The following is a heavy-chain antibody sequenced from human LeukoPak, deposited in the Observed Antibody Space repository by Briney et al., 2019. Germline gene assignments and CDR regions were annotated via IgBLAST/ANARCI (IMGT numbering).Heavy chain of an antibody. CDR2: INGRNANI. CDR1: GFSFSDYS. J-gene: IGHJ6*03. D-gene: IGHD1-26*01. V-gene: IGHV3-48*04. CDR3: ARDPYSGNYGNDYYYYMDV. Sequence: GGSLRLSCAASGFSFSDYSMNWVRQAPGKGPEWVSYINGRNANINYADSVKGRFTISRDNAKNSLYLQMNSLSPDDTAVYFCARDPYSGNYGNDYYYYMDVWGKGTTVTISS.